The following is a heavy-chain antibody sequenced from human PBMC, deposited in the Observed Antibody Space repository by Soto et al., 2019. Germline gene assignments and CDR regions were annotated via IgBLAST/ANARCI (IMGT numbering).Heavy chain of an antibody. Sequence: SETLSLTCTVSGDSISTYYWTWIRQPPGKALEWLGYIYYSGSTNYNPSLNGRITISIDTTKNQFSLNLTSVTAADTAVYYCARGMVGYNWNSRWFDPCGQGTVVT. V-gene: IGHV4-59*01. CDR2: IYYSGST. CDR1: GDSISTYY. D-gene: IGHD1-7*01. CDR3: ARGMVGYNWNSRWFDP. J-gene: IGHJ5*02.